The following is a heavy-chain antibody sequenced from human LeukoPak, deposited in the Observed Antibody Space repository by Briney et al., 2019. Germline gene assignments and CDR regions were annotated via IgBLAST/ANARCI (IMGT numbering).Heavy chain of an antibody. J-gene: IGHJ3*02. V-gene: IGHV3-66*01. CDR3: AGSWSPYDAFDI. CDR2: IYSGGNT. Sequence: GGSLRLSCTVSGFTVSINSMSWVRQAPGKGLEWVSIIYSGGNTHYADSVKGRFTISRDNAKNSLYLQMNSLRAEDTAVYYCAGSWSPYDAFDIWGQGTMVSVSS. D-gene: IGHD6-13*01. CDR1: GFTVSINS.